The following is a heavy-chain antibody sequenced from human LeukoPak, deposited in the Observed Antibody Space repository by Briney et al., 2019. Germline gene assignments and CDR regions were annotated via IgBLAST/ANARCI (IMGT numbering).Heavy chain of an antibody. D-gene: IGHD1-26*01. CDR2: ISSSSSYI. J-gene: IGHJ4*02. V-gene: IGHV3-21*01. Sequence: GGSLRLSCAASGFTFSSYNMNWVRQAPGKGLEWVSSISSSSSYIYYADSVKGRFTISRDNAKNSLYLQMVSLRAEDTAVYYCARDLSVGAKPDLGFDYWGQGTLVTVSS. CDR3: ARDLSVGAKPDLGFDY. CDR1: GFTFSSYN.